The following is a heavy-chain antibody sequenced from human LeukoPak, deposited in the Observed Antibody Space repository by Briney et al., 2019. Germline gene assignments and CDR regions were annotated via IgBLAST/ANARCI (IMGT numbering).Heavy chain of an antibody. V-gene: IGHV3-43*01. D-gene: IGHD5-18*01. CDR2: IRWDGVST. J-gene: IGHJ4*02. CDR1: GFTFDDYT. CDR3: GKGDTTMDTTLDY. Sequence: GGSLRLSCAASGFTFDDYTMHWVRQAPGKGLEWVSLIRWDGVSTYYADSVKGRFTISRDNSKNPLYLQMNSLRTEDTALYYCGKGDTTMDTTLDYWGQGTLVTVYS.